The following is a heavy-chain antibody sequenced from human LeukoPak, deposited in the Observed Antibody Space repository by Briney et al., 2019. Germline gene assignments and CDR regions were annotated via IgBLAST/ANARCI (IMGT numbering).Heavy chain of an antibody. D-gene: IGHD3-22*01. CDR1: GFTFSSYS. CDR3: ASYYYDSSGYPGDY. V-gene: IGHV3-21*01. CDR2: ISTSSGYI. Sequence: GGSLRLSCAASGFTFSSYSMNWVRQAPGKGLEWVSSISTSSGYIYYADSVKGRFTISRDNAKNSLYLQMNSLRAEGTAVYYCASYYYDSSGYPGDYWGQGTLVTVSS. J-gene: IGHJ4*02.